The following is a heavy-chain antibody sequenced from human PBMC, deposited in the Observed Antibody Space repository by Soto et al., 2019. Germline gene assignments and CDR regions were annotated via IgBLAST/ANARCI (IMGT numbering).Heavy chain of an antibody. V-gene: IGHV1-2*04. CDR1: GDSFNDYY. D-gene: IGHD5-12*01. Sequence: QVQLVQSGAEVRKPGASVTVSCRSSGDSFNDYYIHWVRQAPGQGFEWMGWINPNGGGTKYAQKFQGWVSMTRDTSIRTVYMQLSRLRSDDTAVYYCARESGGATATLDYYYFYRDVWGTGTTVTVSS. CDR3: ARESGGATATLDYYYFYRDV. CDR2: INPNGGGT. J-gene: IGHJ6*03.